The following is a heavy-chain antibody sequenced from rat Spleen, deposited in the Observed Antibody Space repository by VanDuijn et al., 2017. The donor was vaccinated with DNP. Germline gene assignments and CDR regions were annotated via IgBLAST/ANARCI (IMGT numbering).Heavy chain of an antibody. Sequence: EVLLVESDGGLVQPGRSLKLSCAVSGFTFSNYVMHWIRQAPTKGLEWVASITNTGGSTYYPDSVKGRFTISRDNAQNTLYLQMNSLRSEDTATYYCASLWTLAYWGQGTLVTVSS. D-gene: IGHD1-3*01. CDR3: ASLWTLAY. CDR2: ITNTGGST. J-gene: IGHJ3*01. V-gene: IGHV5-19*01. CDR1: GFTFSNYV.